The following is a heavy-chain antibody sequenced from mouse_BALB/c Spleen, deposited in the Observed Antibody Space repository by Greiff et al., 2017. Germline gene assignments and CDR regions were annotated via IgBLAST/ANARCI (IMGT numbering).Heavy chain of an antibody. V-gene: IGHV14-4*02. CDR1: GFNIKDYY. Sequence: VQLQQSGAELVRSGASVKLSCTASGFNIKDYYMHWVKQRPEQGLEWIGWIDPENGDTEYAPKFQGKATMTADTSSNPAYLQLSSLTSEDTAVYYCNTHITTEGMDYWGQGTSVTVSS. CDR2: IDPENGDT. J-gene: IGHJ4*01. D-gene: IGHD1-2*01. CDR3: NTHITTEGMDY.